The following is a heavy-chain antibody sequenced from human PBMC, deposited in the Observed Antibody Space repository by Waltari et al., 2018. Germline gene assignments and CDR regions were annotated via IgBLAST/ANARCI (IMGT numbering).Heavy chain of an antibody. V-gene: IGHV4-59*11. J-gene: IGHJ4*02. CDR1: GGSISSHY. D-gene: IGHD1-26*01. CDR3: AREGGSYSEDY. CDR2: IYYSVST. Sequence: QVQLQESGPGLVKPSETLSLTCTVAGGSISSHYWSWIRQPPGKGLEWIGYIYYSVSTNYNPSLRLRSTLSVDTSKNRFSLKLSSVTAAVTAVYYCAREGGSYSEDYWGQGTLVTVSS.